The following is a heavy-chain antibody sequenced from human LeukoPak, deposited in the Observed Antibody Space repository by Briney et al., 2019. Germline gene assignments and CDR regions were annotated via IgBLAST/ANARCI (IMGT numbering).Heavy chain of an antibody. V-gene: IGHV3-7*01. D-gene: IGHD1-26*01. Sequence: PGGSLRLSCAASGFTFSSYWMSWVRQAPGKGLEWVANIDQDGSEKYYLDSEKARFTISRDNAKNSLYMQMNSLRAEDTAVYYCARDLGSGSNYRYYYGMDVWGPGTTVTVSS. CDR3: ARDLGSGSNYRYYYGMDV. J-gene: IGHJ6*02. CDR1: GFTFSSYW. CDR2: IDQDGSEK.